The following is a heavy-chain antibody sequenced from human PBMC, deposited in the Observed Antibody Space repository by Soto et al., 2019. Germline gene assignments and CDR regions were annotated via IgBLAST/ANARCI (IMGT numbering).Heavy chain of an antibody. J-gene: IGHJ4*02. V-gene: IGHV3-48*02. Sequence: ESGGGLVQPGGSLRLSCAASGFTFSSYSMNWVRQAPGKGLEWVSYISSSSSTIYYADSVKGRFTISRDNAKNSLYLQMNSLRDEDTAVYYCASTSPLYSSRGYFDYWGQGTLVTVSS. CDR3: ASTSPLYSSRGYFDY. CDR1: GFTFSSYS. CDR2: ISSSSSTI. D-gene: IGHD6-13*01.